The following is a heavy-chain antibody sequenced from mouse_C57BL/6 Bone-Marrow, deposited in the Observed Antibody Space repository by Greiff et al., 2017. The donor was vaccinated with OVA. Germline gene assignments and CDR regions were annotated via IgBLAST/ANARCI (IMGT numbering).Heavy chain of an antibody. Sequence: EVKLMESGGGLVKPGGSLKLSCAASGFTFSDYGMHWVRQAPEKGLEWVAYISSGSSTIYYADTVKGRFTISRDNAKNTLFLQMTSLRSEDTAMYYCARDYGSILDYWGQGTTLTVSS. CDR2: ISSGSSTI. CDR3: ARDYGSILDY. J-gene: IGHJ2*01. V-gene: IGHV5-17*01. CDR1: GFTFSDYG. D-gene: IGHD1-1*01.